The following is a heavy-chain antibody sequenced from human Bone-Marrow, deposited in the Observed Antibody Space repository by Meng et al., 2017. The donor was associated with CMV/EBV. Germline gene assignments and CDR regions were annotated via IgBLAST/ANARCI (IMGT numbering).Heavy chain of an antibody. J-gene: IGHJ6*02. D-gene: IGHD6-13*01. Sequence: GEFQKISCAASGFTFSSYSMNWVRQAPGKGLEWVSSISSSSSYIYYADSVKGRFTISRDNAKNSLYLQMNSLRAEDTALYYCVKDKGSSWYWHYGMDVWGQGTTVTVSS. CDR2: ISSSSSYI. V-gene: IGHV3-21*04. CDR1: GFTFSSYS. CDR3: VKDKGSSWYWHYGMDV.